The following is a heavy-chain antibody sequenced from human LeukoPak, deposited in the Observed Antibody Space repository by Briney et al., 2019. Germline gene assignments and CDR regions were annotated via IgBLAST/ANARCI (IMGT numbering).Heavy chain of an antibody. CDR3: ARRDRDGSHS. J-gene: IGHJ4*02. D-gene: IGHD5-24*01. Sequence: SETLSLTCGVRGGSFSGYSWSWIRQPPGKGLEWIGEIDHNGSPNYSPSLKSRVTISVDTSKDQFSLKLSSVTAADTAVYYCARRDRDGSHSWGQGTLVTVSS. CDR1: GGSFSGYS. V-gene: IGHV4-34*01. CDR2: IDHNGSP.